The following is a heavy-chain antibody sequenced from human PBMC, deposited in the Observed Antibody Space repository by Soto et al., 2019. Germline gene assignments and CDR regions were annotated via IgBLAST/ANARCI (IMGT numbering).Heavy chain of an antibody. CDR3: ARDTVTSGRYYYMDV. D-gene: IGHD4-4*01. CDR1: GGSISSYY. V-gene: IGHV4-59*01. CDR2: IYYSGST. J-gene: IGHJ6*03. Sequence: SETLSLTCTVSGGSISSYYWSWIRQPPGRGLEWIGYIYYSGSTNYNPSLKSRVTISVDTSKNQFSLKLSSVTAADTAVYYCARDTVTSGRYYYMDVWGKGTTVTVSS.